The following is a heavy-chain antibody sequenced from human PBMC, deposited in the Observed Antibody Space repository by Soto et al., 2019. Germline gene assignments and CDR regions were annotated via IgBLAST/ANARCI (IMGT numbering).Heavy chain of an antibody. V-gene: IGHV4-39*01. Sequence: PSETLSLTCSISGGSVSSGGHYWGWIRQPPGKGLEWIGNIYYRGNTYYNPPLRSRVTISVDTSKNQFSLKVTSLTVADTAVYYCARHRDTGSRYLVPDYWAQGILVTVSS. CDR1: GGSVSSGGHY. CDR2: IYYRGNT. CDR3: ARHRDTGSRYLVPDY. J-gene: IGHJ4*02. D-gene: IGHD6-13*01.